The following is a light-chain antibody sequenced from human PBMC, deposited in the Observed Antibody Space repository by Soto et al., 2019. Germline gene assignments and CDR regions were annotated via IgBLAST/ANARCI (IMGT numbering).Light chain of an antibody. V-gene: IGKV3-15*01. Sequence: IVMTQSPATLSVSPGERATLSCRASQSVGGDLAWYQRKPGQAPRLLIYGASSRAPGIPARFSGSGSGTEFTLTISSLQSEDFAVYYCQQYENWPQLTFGGGTKVEIK. J-gene: IGKJ4*01. CDR3: QQYENWPQLT. CDR1: QSVGGD. CDR2: GAS.